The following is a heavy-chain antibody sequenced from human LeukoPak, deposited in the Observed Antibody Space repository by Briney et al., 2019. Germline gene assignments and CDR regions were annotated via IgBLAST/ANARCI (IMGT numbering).Heavy chain of an antibody. D-gene: IGHD3-9*01. V-gene: IGHV3-9*01. CDR1: GFTFDDYA. CDR3: AKDTHYDILTGPQNY. Sequence: GGSLRLSCAASGFTFDDYAMHWVRQAPGKGLEWVSGISWNSGTIGYADSAKGRFTISRDNAKNSLYLQMNSLRAEDTALYYCAKDTHYDILTGPQNYWGQGTLVTVSS. J-gene: IGHJ4*02. CDR2: ISWNSGTI.